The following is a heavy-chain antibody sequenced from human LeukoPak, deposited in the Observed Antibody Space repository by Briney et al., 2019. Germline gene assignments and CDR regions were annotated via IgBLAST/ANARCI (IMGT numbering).Heavy chain of an antibody. Sequence: SETLSLTCTVSGGSISSGSYYWVWIRQPPGEGLEWIGTIYYSGTTYYNPSLKSRVTISVDTSKNQFSLRLSSVTAADTAVYYCAREVDAAAAYNWFDPWGQGTLVTVSS. CDR3: AREVDAAAAYNWFDP. CDR1: GGSISSGSYY. CDR2: IYYSGTT. D-gene: IGHD2-2*01. V-gene: IGHV4-39*07. J-gene: IGHJ5*02.